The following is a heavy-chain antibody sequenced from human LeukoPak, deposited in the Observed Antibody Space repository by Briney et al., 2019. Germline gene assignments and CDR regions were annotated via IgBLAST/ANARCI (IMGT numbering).Heavy chain of an antibody. V-gene: IGHV3-7*01. CDR3: ASLKLIAAAGTYNWFDP. CDR1: GFTFSSYW. D-gene: IGHD6-13*01. Sequence: GGSLRLSCAASGFTFSSYWMSWVRQAPGKGLEWVANIKQDGSEKYYVDSVKGRFTISRDNAKNSLYLQMNSLRAEDTAVYYCASLKLIAAAGTYNWFDPWGQGTLVTVSS. CDR2: IKQDGSEK. J-gene: IGHJ5*02.